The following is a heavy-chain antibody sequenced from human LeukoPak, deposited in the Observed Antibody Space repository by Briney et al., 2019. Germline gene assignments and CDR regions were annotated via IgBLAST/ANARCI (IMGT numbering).Heavy chain of an antibody. D-gene: IGHD3-22*01. CDR2: IYPGDSDT. J-gene: IGHJ4*02. Sequence: GESLKISCNGSGYXFTSYWISWVRQMPGKGLGWMGIIYPGDSDTRYSPSFQGQVTISADKSISTAYLQWSSLKASDTAMYYCARQRVFTTDFDYWGQGTLVTVSS. CDR1: GYXFTSYW. CDR3: ARQRVFTTDFDY. V-gene: IGHV5-51*01.